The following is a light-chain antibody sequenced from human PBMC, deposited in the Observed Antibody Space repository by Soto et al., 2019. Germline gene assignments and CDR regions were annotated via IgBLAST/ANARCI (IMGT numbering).Light chain of an antibody. V-gene: IGKV1-5*03. CDR3: QHYNTLYT. CDR2: KAS. CDR1: QSISSW. J-gene: IGKJ2*01. Sequence: DIQMTQSPSTLSASVGDRVPITCRASQSISSWLAWYQQKPEKAPKLLIYKASSLESGGPSRFSGSRSGTEFALTISSLQPDDFATYYCQHYNTLYTFGQGSKLEI.